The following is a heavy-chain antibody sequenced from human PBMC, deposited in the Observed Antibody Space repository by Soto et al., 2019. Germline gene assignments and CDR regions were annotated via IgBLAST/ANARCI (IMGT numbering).Heavy chain of an antibody. CDR3: ARDPKYYYDSSGYSGVRGSNWFDP. D-gene: IGHD3-22*01. CDR1: GFTFTNAW. J-gene: IGHJ5*02. Sequence: PGGSLRLSCAASGFTFTNAWMNWVRQAPGKGPEWVGRINSDGSSTSYADSVKGRFTISRDNAKNTLYLQMNSLRAEDTAVYYCARDPKYYYDSSGYSGVRGSNWFDPWGQGTLVTVSS. V-gene: IGHV3-74*01. CDR2: INSDGSST.